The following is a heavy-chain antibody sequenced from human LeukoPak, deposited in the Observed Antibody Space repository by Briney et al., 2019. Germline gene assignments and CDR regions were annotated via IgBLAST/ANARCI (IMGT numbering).Heavy chain of an antibody. D-gene: IGHD4-17*01. CDR3: ARAPPHDYGDYRTFDI. V-gene: IGHV1-2*02. CDR2: INPNSGGT. J-gene: IGHJ3*02. Sequence: ASVKVSCKASGYTFTGYYMHWVRQAPGQGLEWMGWINPNSGGTNYAQKFQGRVTMTRDTPISTAYMELSRLRSDDTAVYYCARAPPHDYGDYRTFDIWGQGTMVAVSS. CDR1: GYTFTGYY.